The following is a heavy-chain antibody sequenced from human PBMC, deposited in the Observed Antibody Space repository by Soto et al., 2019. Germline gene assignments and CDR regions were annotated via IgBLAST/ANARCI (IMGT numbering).Heavy chain of an antibody. CDR1: GLTFSSYA. D-gene: IGHD3-10*01. J-gene: IGHJ6*02. CDR2: ISYDGSNK. CDR3: ARGMVRGYGMDV. V-gene: IGHV3-30-3*01. Sequence: QVQLVESGGGVVQPGRSLRLSCAASGLTFSSYAMHWVRQAPGKGLEWVAVISYDGSNKYYADSVKGRFTISRDNSKNTLYLQMNSLRAEDTAVYYCARGMVRGYGMDVWGQGTTVTVSS.